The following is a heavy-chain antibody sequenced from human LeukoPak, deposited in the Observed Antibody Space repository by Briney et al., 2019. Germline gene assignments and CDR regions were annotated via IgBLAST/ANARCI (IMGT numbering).Heavy chain of an antibody. Sequence: GGSLRLSCVVSGITFSGYSMIWVRQAPGKGLEWVSSISSSSSYIYYADSVKGRFTISRDNAKNSLYLQMNSLRAEDTAVYYCARDLQLLRVTYYFDYWGQGTLVTVSS. CDR2: ISSSSSYI. D-gene: IGHD2-15*01. CDR1: GITFSGYS. J-gene: IGHJ4*02. V-gene: IGHV3-21*01. CDR3: ARDLQLLRVTYYFDY.